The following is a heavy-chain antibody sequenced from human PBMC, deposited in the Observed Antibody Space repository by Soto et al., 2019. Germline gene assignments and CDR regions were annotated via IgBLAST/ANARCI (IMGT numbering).Heavy chain of an antibody. CDR3: ARESSSGWFPPSFDY. Sequence: QVQLVESGGGVVQPGRSLRLSCAASGFTFSSYAMHWVRQAPGKGLEWVAVISYDGSNKYYADSVKGRFTISRDNSKNTLYLQMNSLRAEDTAVYYCARESSSGWFPPSFDYWGQGTLVTVSS. CDR1: GFTFSSYA. V-gene: IGHV3-30-3*01. CDR2: ISYDGSNK. J-gene: IGHJ4*02. D-gene: IGHD6-19*01.